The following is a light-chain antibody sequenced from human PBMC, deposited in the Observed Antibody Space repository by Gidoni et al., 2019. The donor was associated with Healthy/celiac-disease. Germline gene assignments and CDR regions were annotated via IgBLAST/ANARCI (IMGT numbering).Light chain of an antibody. J-gene: IGKJ4*01. V-gene: IGKV3-20*01. Sequence: EILLPQPPGTMSLFPGERATLSCRARQSVSSSYLAWYQQKPGQAPRRLIYGASSRATGIPDRFSGSGSGTDFTLTISRLEPEDFAVYYCQQYGSSRLTFGGGTKVEIK. CDR2: GAS. CDR1: QSVSSSY. CDR3: QQYGSSRLT.